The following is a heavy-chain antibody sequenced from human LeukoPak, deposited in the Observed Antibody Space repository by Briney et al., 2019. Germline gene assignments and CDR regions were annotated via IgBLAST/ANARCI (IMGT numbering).Heavy chain of an antibody. Sequence: SVKVSCKASGGTFSSYAISWVRQAPGQGLEWMGGIIPIFGTANYAQKFQGRVTITADESTSTAYMELSSLRSEDTAVYYCARGHRALKYYDFWSGYFPEEYWGQGTLVTVSS. CDR1: GGTFSSYA. CDR2: IIPIFGTA. CDR3: ARGHRALKYYDFWSGYFPEEY. D-gene: IGHD3-3*01. J-gene: IGHJ4*02. V-gene: IGHV1-69*13.